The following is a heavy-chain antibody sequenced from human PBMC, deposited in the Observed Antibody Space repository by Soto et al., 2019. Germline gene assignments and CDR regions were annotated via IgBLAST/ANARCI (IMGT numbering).Heavy chain of an antibody. Sequence: ASVKVSCKASGYTFTSYDINWVRQATGQGLEWMGWMNPNSGNTGYAQKFQGRVTMTRNTSISTAYMELSSLRSEDTAVYYCARVPVAGELSSPGYYYYYYMDVWGKGTTVTVSS. D-gene: IGHD3-16*02. CDR3: ARVPVAGELSSPGYYYYYYMDV. V-gene: IGHV1-8*01. CDR1: GYTFTSYD. CDR2: MNPNSGNT. J-gene: IGHJ6*03.